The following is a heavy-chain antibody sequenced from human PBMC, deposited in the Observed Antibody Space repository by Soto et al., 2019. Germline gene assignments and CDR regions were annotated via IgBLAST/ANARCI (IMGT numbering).Heavy chain of an antibody. Sequence: GWSLRLSCAASGFSFRDYDMHWVRQRKGKGLEWVSALGAARDPYYVGSVKGRFSVSRDNAQNSLFLQMNNLRVDDTAVYFCARAYLGRLPRRADYYYAMDVWGRGTTVTVSS. CDR2: LGAARDP. CDR1: GFSFRDYD. CDR3: ARAYLGRLPRRADYYYAMDV. V-gene: IGHV3-13*05. D-gene: IGHD1-26*01. J-gene: IGHJ6*02.